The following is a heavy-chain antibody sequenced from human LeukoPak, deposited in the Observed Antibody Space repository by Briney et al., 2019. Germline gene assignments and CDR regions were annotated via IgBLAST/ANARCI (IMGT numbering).Heavy chain of an antibody. V-gene: IGHV3-23*01. CDR2: ISGSGGST. D-gene: IGHD4-17*01. J-gene: IGHJ4*02. CDR3: ARVVDHDYGDYYLDY. CDR1: GFTFSSYA. Sequence: GGSLRLSCAASGFTFSSYAMSWVRQAPGKGLEWVSAISGSGGSTYYADPVKGRFTISRDNSKNTLYLQMNSLRAEDTAVYYCARVVDHDYGDYYLDYWGQGTLVTVSS.